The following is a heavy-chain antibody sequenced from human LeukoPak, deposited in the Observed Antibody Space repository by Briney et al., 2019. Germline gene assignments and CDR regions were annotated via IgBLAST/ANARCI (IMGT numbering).Heavy chain of an antibody. D-gene: IGHD4-17*01. CDR3: AKDPNGDYIGAFDI. J-gene: IGHJ3*02. V-gene: IGHV3-23*01. Sequence: GGSLRLSCAASEFTFNSYAMSWVRQAPGKGLEWVSGITAIGGSTYYADSVKGRFTISRDNSKNTLYLQMSSLRAEDTAVYYCAKDPNGDYIGAFDIWGQGTMVTVSS. CDR1: EFTFNSYA. CDR2: ITAIGGST.